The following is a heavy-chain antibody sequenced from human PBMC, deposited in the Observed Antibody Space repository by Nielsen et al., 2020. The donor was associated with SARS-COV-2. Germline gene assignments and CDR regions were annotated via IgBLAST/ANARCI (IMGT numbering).Heavy chain of an antibody. CDR3: ARRVAADFRFDY. J-gene: IGHJ4*02. Sequence: ASVKVSCKASGYTFTSYGISWVRQAPGQGLEWMGWISAYNGNTNYAQKLQGRVTMTTDTSTSTAYMELRSLRSDDTAVYYCARRVAADFRFDYWGQGALVTVSS. V-gene: IGHV1-18*01. CDR2: ISAYNGNT. D-gene: IGHD6-19*01. CDR1: GYTFTSYG.